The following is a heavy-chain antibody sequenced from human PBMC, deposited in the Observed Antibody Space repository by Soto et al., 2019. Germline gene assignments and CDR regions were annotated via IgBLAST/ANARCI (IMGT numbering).Heavy chain of an antibody. CDR3: ASSFLGDYYYYYYMDV. D-gene: IGHD3-16*01. J-gene: IGHJ6*03. Sequence: QVQLVQSEAEVKKPGSSVKVSCKASGGTFSSYTISWVRQAPGQGLEWMGRIIPILGIANYAQKFQGRVTITADKSTSTAYVELSSLRSEDTAVYYCASSFLGDYYYYYYMDVWGKGTTVTVSS. V-gene: IGHV1-69*02. CDR1: GGTFSSYT. CDR2: IIPILGIA.